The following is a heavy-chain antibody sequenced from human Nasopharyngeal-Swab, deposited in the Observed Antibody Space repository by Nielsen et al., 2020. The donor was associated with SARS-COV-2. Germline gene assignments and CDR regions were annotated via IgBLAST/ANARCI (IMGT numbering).Heavy chain of an antibody. V-gene: IGHV3-30-3*01. CDR3: AKDWGPVVVVAAGGYYYGMDV. J-gene: IGHJ6*02. Sequence: GESLKISCAASGFTFSSYAMHWVRQAPGKGLEWVAVISYDGSNKYYADSVKGRFTISRDNSKNTLYLQMNSLRAEDTAVYYCAKDWGPVVVVAAGGYYYGMDVWGQGTTVTVSS. D-gene: IGHD2-15*01. CDR1: GFTFSSYA. CDR2: ISYDGSNK.